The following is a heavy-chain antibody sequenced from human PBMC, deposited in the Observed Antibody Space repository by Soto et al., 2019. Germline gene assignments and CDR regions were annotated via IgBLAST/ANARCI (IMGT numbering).Heavy chain of an antibody. Sequence: EVQLLESGGGLVQPGGSLRLSCAASGFTFSSYAMSWVRQAPGKGLEWVSAISGSGGSTYYADSVKGRFTISRDNSKNTLYLQMNSLRAEDTAVYYCAKDEIVVAATGIYYYGLDVWGQGTTVTVSS. J-gene: IGHJ6*02. CDR3: AKDEIVVAATGIYYYGLDV. V-gene: IGHV3-23*01. CDR1: GFTFSSYA. CDR2: ISGSGGST. D-gene: IGHD3-22*01.